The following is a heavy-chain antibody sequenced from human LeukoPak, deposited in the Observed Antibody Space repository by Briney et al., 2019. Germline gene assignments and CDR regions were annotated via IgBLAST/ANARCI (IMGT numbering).Heavy chain of an antibody. CDR3: ARVRRDISTGYYPFYFDF. V-gene: IGHV4-31*11. CDR2: IYYSGST. D-gene: IGHD3-9*01. J-gene: IGHJ4*02. Sequence: PSETLSLTCAVSGASVSDASYYWNWIRQIPGKGLEWIAYIYYSGSTYRNPSLKSRVSLSIDTSKDQFSLNLNSVTAADTAVYYCARVRRDISTGYYPFYFDFWGPGTLVTVSS. CDR1: GASVSDASYY.